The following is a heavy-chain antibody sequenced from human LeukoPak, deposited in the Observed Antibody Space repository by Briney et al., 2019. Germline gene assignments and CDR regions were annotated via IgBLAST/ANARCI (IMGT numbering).Heavy chain of an antibody. Sequence: SETLSLTCAVSGGSLTGYFWTWIRQHPGKGLEWIGYIYYSASPYYSGSANYNPSLKSRLTISVDTSKNQFSLKVRSVSAADTAVYYCARVMGATRGMDVWGQGTTVTVSS. CDR1: GGSLTGYF. CDR3: ARVMGATRGMDV. CDR2: IYYSASPYYSGSA. V-gene: IGHV4-59*12. D-gene: IGHD1-26*01. J-gene: IGHJ6*02.